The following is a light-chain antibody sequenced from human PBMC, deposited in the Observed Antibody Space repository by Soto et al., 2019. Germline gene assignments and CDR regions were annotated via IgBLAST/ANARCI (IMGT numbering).Light chain of an antibody. CDR1: SSDVGGYNY. CDR2: EVS. CDR3: SSFAGNNNLV. V-gene: IGLV2-8*01. J-gene: IGLJ2*01. Sequence: QSALTQPPSASGSPGQSVTISCTGTSSDVGGYNYVSWYQQHPGKAPKLMISEVSKRPSGVPDRFSGSKSGNTASLTVSGLQAEXEADYYCSSFAGNNNLVFGGGTKL.